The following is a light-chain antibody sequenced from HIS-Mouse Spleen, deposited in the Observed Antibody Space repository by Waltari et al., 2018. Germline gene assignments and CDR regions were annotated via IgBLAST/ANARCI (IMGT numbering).Light chain of an antibody. CDR2: YNN. V-gene: IGLV1-51*01. Sequence: QSVLTQPPSVSAAPGQKVTISCSGSSPNLGNNYVSWYQQLPGTAPKLLIYYNNKRPSGIPDRFSGSKSGTSATLGITGLQTGDEADYYCGTWDSSLSAWVFGGGTKLTVL. CDR3: GTWDSSLSAWV. CDR1: SPNLGNNY. J-gene: IGLJ3*02.